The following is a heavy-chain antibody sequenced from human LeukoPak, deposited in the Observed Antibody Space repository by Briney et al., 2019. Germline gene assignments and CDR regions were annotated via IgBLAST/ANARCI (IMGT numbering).Heavy chain of an antibody. CDR2: INTNTGNP. J-gene: IGHJ6*03. CDR1: GYTFTSYA. D-gene: IGHD1-7*01. Sequence: ASVKVSCKASGYTFTSYAMNWVRQAPGQELEWMGWINTNTGNPTYAQGFTGRFVFSLDTSVSTAYLQISSLKAEDTAVYYCARIITGTYYYMDVWGKGTTVTVSS. CDR3: ARIITGTYYYMDV. V-gene: IGHV7-4-1*02.